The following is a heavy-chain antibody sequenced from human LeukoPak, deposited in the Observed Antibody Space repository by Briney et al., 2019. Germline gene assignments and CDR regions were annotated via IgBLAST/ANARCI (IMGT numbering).Heavy chain of an antibody. D-gene: IGHD6-13*01. V-gene: IGHV1-18*01. CDR1: GFTFTRYG. Sequence: PWASVKVSCKASGFTFTRYGINWVRQAPGQGLEWVGWISSYNGKTNYAQKLQGRVTITADESTSTAYMELSSLRSEDTAVYYCARQSSTGTLAYYFDYWGQGTLVTVSS. J-gene: IGHJ4*02. CDR3: ARQSSTGTLAYYFDY. CDR2: ISSYNGKT.